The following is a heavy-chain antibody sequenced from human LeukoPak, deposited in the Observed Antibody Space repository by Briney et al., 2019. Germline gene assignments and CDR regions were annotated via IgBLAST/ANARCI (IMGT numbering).Heavy chain of an antibody. CDR3: ARAPESGNGSFGP. J-gene: IGHJ5*02. Sequence: SETLSLTCTVSGGSISGYYWSWIRQAPGKGLEWIGYIYHSGTTYDNPSLRSRVSISIDTSKGQFSLKLNSVTAADTAVYYCARAPESGNGSFGPWGQGTLVTVSS. V-gene: IGHV4-59*06. CDR2: IYHSGTT. CDR1: GGSISGYY. D-gene: IGHD3-3*01.